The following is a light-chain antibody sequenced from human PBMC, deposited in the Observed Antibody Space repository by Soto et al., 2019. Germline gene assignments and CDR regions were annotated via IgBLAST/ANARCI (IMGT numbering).Light chain of an antibody. CDR3: QQRSNWPLIT. J-gene: IGKJ5*01. Sequence: IVLPQSPAPLSLSPGSRATLSCRASQSVSNYLAWYQHKPGQAPRLLMYDVSNRATGIPARFSGSGSGTDFTLTISSLEPEDFAVYYCQQRSNWPLITLGQGTRLEI. CDR1: QSVSNY. CDR2: DVS. V-gene: IGKV3-11*01.